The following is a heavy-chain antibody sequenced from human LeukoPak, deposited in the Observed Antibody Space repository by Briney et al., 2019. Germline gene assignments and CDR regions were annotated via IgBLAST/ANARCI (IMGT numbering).Heavy chain of an antibody. CDR1: GLTFSSYS. J-gene: IGHJ6*02. CDR3: ARGNLCSYYDFCFLDV. CDR2: ISSSSSYI. V-gene: IGHV3-21*01. D-gene: IGHD3-3*01. Sequence: GGSLRLSCAASGLTFSSYSMNWVRQAPGKGLEGVSSISSSSSYIYYADSVKGRFTISRDNAKNSLYLQMNSLRAEDTAVYYCARGNLCSYYDFCFLDVWGQGTTVTVSS.